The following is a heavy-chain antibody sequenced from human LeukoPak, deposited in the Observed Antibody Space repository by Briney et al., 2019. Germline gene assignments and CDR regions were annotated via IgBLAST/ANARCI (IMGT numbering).Heavy chain of an antibody. CDR3: ARGAYCGGDCYYYFDY. Sequence: GGALRLSCAASGFTFDHFGMSWGRQAPGKGLELVSGINWNGGSTGYEESVKGRFTISRDNAKNPLYMQMNSLRAEDTYLYYCARGAYCGGDCYYYFDYWGQGTMVTVSS. D-gene: IGHD2-21*02. V-gene: IGHV3-20*04. J-gene: IGHJ4*02. CDR2: INWNGGST. CDR1: GFTFDHFG.